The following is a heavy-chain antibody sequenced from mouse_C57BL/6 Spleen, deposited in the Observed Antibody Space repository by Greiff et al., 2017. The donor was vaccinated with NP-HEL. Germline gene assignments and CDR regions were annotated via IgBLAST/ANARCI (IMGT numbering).Heavy chain of an antibody. V-gene: IGHV1-62-2*01. D-gene: IGHD2-4*01. CDR1: GYTFTAYT. CDR2: FYPGSGSI. J-gene: IGHJ4*01. Sequence: QVQLQQSGAELVNPGASVKLSCKASGYTFTAYTIHWVKQRPGQGLEWIGWFYPGSGSIKYNEKFKDKATLTADKSSSTVYMELSRLTSEDSAVYFCERHEEGDYDNYYAMDYWGQGTSVTVSS. CDR3: ERHEEGDYDNYYAMDY.